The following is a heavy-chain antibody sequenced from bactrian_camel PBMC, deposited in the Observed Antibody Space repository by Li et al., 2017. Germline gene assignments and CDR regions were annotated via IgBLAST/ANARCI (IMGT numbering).Heavy chain of an antibody. J-gene: IGHJ4*01. CDR2: IGSDGTI. CDR3: VRGPLTGAEVAY. D-gene: IGHD7*01. CDR1: GYIFNSCA. V-gene: IGHV3S9*01. Sequence: HVQLVESGGGSVQAGGTLKVSCTASGYIFNSCAVAWFRRVSEEGKERELVSSIGSDGTISYADSVKGRFTISRDNAKKTVYLEMNNMKPEDTAVYYCVRGPLTGAEVAYWGQGTQVTVS.